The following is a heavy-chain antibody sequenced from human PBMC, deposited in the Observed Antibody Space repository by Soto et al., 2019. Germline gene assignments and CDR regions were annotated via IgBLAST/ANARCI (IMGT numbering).Heavy chain of an antibody. J-gene: IGHJ3*02. D-gene: IGHD5-12*01. CDR3: ARTRLRAVYAFDI. V-gene: IGHV4-31*03. CDR2: IYYSGST. Sequence: SETLSLTCTVSGGSVISGAYYWTWIRQRPGKGLEWIGYIYYSGSTYYSPSLKSRLSISLDTSKNQFSLSLSSVTAADTAMYYCARTRLRAVYAFDIWSQRTMVTTSS. CDR1: GGSVISGAYY.